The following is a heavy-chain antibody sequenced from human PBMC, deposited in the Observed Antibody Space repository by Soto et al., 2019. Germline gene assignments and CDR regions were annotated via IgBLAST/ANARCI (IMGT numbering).Heavy chain of an antibody. Sequence: GGSLRLSCTASGFTFGDYAMSWFRQAPGKGLEWVGFIRSKAYGGTTEYAASVKGRFTISRDDSKSIAYPQMNSLKTEDTAVYYCTRDVSSLKIFGVVIVFDPWGQGTLVTVSS. J-gene: IGHJ5*02. CDR1: GFTFGDYA. V-gene: IGHV3-49*03. CDR2: IRSKAYGGTT. CDR3: TRDVSSLKIFGVVIVFDP. D-gene: IGHD3-3*01.